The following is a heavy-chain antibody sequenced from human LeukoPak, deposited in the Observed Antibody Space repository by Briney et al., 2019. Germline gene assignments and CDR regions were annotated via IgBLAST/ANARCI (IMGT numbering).Heavy chain of an antibody. Sequence: ASVKVSCKASGSTFSSYAISWVRQAPGQGLEWMGGIIPIFGTANYAQKFQGRVTITADESTSTAYMELSSLRSEDTAVYYCARVGSGSYTELDYYYMDVWGKGTTVTISS. V-gene: IGHV1-69*13. D-gene: IGHD3-10*01. J-gene: IGHJ6*03. CDR2: IIPIFGTA. CDR1: GSTFSSYA. CDR3: ARVGSGSYTELDYYYMDV.